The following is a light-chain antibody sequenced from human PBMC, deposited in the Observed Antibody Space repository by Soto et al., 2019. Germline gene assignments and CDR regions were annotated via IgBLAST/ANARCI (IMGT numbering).Light chain of an antibody. V-gene: IGKV3-15*01. CDR1: QSVSSN. CDR3: QQYNNWPGT. J-gene: IGKJ1*01. CDR2: GAS. Sequence: EIVMTQSPATLSVSPGERATLSCRASQSVSSNLAWYQQKPGQAPRLLIYGASTRATGIPARISGSGSGTEFTLTISSLQSEDFAVYYCQQYNNWPGTFGKGTKVEIK.